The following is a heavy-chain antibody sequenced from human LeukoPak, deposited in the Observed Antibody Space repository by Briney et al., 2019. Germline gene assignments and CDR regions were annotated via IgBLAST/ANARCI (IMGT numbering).Heavy chain of an antibody. CDR2: MIPVMGVT. J-gene: IGHJ4*02. Sequence: SVKVSCKASGGTLSSNALSWVRQAPGQGLEWMGKMIPVMGVTDYAQNFQGRVTFTADKSTKTGYMELKSLTSEDTAVYFCATRGGKSDFDNWGQGTLVTVSS. CDR3: ATRGGKSDFDN. D-gene: IGHD3-10*01. CDR1: GGTLSSNA. V-gene: IGHV1-69*04.